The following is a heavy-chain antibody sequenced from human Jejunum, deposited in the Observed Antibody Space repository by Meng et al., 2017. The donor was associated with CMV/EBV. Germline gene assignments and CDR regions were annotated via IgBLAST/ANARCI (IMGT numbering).Heavy chain of an antibody. V-gene: IGHV2-5*02. CDR3: ASSYCSRGTCYSFYY. CDR1: GVSLSTSGVG. D-gene: IGHD2-15*01. Sequence: QITLKESGPTLVKPTQPLTLTCTFSGVSLSTSGVGVGWIRQPPGKALEWLALIYGDGDKRYSPSLRSRLTITKDTSKNQVVLTMTNMDPVDTATYFCASSYCSRGTCYSFYYWGQGTLVTVSS. J-gene: IGHJ4*02. CDR2: IYGDGDK.